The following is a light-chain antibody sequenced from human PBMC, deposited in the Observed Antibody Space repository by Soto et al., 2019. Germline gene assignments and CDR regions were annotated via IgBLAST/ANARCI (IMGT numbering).Light chain of an antibody. CDR3: SSYTTSSTLEV. V-gene: IGLV2-14*01. CDR2: EVT. J-gene: IGLJ1*01. Sequence: QSVLTQPASVSGSPGQSITISCAGTRDDIGAYDYVSWYQQHPGNAPKLLVYEVTNRPSGVSDRFSGSKSGNTASLTISGLQAEDEADYYCSSYTTSSTLEVFGTGTKVTVL. CDR1: RDDIGAYDY.